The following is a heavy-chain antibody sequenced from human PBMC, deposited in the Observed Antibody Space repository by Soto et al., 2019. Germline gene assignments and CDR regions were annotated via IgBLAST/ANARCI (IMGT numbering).Heavy chain of an antibody. CDR3: AAATYYYDSSGYRPANYYHYVMAF. V-gene: IGHV1-58*01. D-gene: IGHD3-22*01. CDR2: IVVGSGNT. J-gene: IGHJ6*02. Sequence: AVKVSCKASGFTFTSSAVQWVRQARGQRPEWIGWIVVGSGNTNYAQKFQERVTITRDMSTSTAYMELSSLRSEDTAVYYCAAATYYYDSSGYRPANYYHYVMAFPGQRSTVT. CDR1: GFTFTSSA.